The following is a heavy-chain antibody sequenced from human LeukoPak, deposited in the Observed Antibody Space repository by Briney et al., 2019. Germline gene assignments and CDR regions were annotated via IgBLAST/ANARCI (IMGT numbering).Heavy chain of an antibody. D-gene: IGHD2-2*02. V-gene: IGHV3-21*01. CDR3: ARDYRPDCSSTSCYSGREDWFDP. CDR1: GFTFSSYS. CDR2: ISSSSSYI. J-gene: IGHJ5*02. Sequence: GGSLRLSCAASGFTFSSYSMNWVRQAPGKGLEWVSSISSSSSYIYYADSVKGRFTISRDNAKNSLYLQMNSLRAEDTAVYYCARDYRPDCSSTSCYSGREDWFDPWGQGTLVTVSS.